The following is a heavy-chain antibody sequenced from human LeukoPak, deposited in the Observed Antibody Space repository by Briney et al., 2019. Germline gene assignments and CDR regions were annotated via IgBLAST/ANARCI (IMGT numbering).Heavy chain of an antibody. Sequence: PSETLSLTCTVSGGPISSSSYYWGWIRQPPGKGLEWIGSIYYSGSTYYNPSLKSRVTISVDTSKNQFSLKLSSVTAADTAVYYCATTSPYGDYGGFDYWGQGTLVTVSS. CDR2: IYYSGST. D-gene: IGHD4-17*01. V-gene: IGHV4-39*07. J-gene: IGHJ4*02. CDR3: ATTSPYGDYGGFDY. CDR1: GGPISSSSYY.